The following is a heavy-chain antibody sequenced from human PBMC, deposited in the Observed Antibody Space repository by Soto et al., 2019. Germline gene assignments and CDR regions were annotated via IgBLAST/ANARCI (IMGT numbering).Heavy chain of an antibody. J-gene: IGHJ4*02. CDR1: GYTFTSYY. CDR2: INPSGGST. D-gene: IGHD5-12*01. Sequence: QVQLVQSGAEVKKPGASVKASCRASGYTFTSYYMHWVRQDPGQGLEWMGIINPSGGSTSYAQKFQGRVTMTRDTSTSTVYMELSSLRSEDTAVYYCAREMATTIDWGQGTLVTVSS. V-gene: IGHV1-46*01. CDR3: AREMATTID.